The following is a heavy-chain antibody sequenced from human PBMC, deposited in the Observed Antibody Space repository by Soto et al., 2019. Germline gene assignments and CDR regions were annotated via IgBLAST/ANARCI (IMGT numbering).Heavy chain of an antibody. V-gene: IGHV1-2*02. D-gene: IGHD5-18*01. CDR1: GYTFTGYY. J-gene: IGHJ4*02. CDR2: INPNRGGT. CDR3: ARGSRPAMVTGY. Sequence: ASVKVSCKASGYTFTGYYMHWVRQAPGQGLEWMGWINPNRGGTNYSQKFQGRVTMTRDTSISTAYMELSRLRSEDTAVYDCARGSRPAMVTGYWGQGTLVAVSS.